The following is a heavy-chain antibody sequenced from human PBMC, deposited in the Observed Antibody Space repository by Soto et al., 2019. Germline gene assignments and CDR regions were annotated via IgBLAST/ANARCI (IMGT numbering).Heavy chain of an antibody. D-gene: IGHD3-10*01. V-gene: IGHV4-30-4*01. CDR1: GASVTSGDFY. CDR2: VYYNESA. J-gene: IGHJ4*02. CDR3: AALLAGG. Sequence: QVQLQEPGPRLVSPSETLSLTCTVSGASVTSGDFYWSWIRQPPGKGLEWIGYVYYNESAYYNPSLKSRTSILVDTSKNHFTLELSSVTAADTAVYYCAALLAGGWGQGSLVTVSS.